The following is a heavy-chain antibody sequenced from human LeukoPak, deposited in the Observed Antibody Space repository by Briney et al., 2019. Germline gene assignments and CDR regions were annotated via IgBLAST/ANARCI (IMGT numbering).Heavy chain of an antibody. CDR3: AKDFGGDPTYYDFWSGYYIYYGMDV. J-gene: IGHJ6*02. D-gene: IGHD3-3*01. CDR2: ISDSGGST. V-gene: IGHV3-23*01. CDR1: GFTFSSYA. Sequence: PGGSLRLSCAASGFTFSSYAMSWVRQAPGKGLEWVSAISDSGGSTYYADSAKGRFTISRDNSKNTLYLQMNSLRAEDTAVYYCAKDFGGDPTYYDFWSGYYIYYGMDVWGQGTTVTVSS.